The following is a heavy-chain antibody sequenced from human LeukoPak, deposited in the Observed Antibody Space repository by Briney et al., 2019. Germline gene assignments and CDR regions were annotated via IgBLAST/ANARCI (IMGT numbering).Heavy chain of an antibody. V-gene: IGHV4-4*02. Sequence: SETLSLTCAVSGGSISSSNWWSWVSQPPGQGLEWIGEIYHSGSTNYNPSLKSRVTISVDKSKNQFSLKLSSVTAADTAVYYCARGGRESYNTYYFDYWGQGTLVTVSS. CDR2: IYHSGST. J-gene: IGHJ4*02. CDR1: GGSISSSNW. CDR3: ARGGRESYNTYYFDY. D-gene: IGHD1-14*01.